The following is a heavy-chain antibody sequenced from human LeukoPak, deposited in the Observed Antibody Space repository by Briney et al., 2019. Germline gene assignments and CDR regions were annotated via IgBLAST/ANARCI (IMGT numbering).Heavy chain of an antibody. D-gene: IGHD5-24*01. V-gene: IGHV3-33*01. CDR3: ARARDGYRTDYFDY. CDR2: IWYDGSNK. CDR1: GFTFSSYG. J-gene: IGHJ4*02. Sequence: TGRSLRLSRAASGFTFSSYGMHWVRQAPGKGLEWVAVIWYDGSNKYYADSVKGRFTISRDNSKNTLYLQMNSLRAEDTAVYYCARARDGYRTDYFDYWGQGTLVTVSS.